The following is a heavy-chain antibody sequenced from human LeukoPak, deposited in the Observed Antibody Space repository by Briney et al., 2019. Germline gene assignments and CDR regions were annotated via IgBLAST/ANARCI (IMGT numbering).Heavy chain of an antibody. CDR3: AKTYYYDPLDF. Sequence: SETLSLTCTVSGGSISNSGYYWGWIRQPPGKGLEWIGNIYYSGSTYYNPSLKSRVTISVDTSKNQFSLKLSSVTAADTAVYYCAKTYYYDPLDFWGQGTLVTVSS. J-gene: IGHJ4*02. D-gene: IGHD3-22*01. CDR1: GGSISNSGYY. V-gene: IGHV4-39*01. CDR2: IYYSGST.